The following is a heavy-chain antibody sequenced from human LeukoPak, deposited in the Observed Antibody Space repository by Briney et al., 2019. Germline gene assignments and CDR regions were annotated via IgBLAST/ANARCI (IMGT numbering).Heavy chain of an antibody. Sequence: ASVKVSCKASGYTFTSYGISWVRQAPGQGLEWMGWISAYNGNTNYAQKLQGRVTMTTDTSTSTVYMELSSLRSEDTAVYYCARDAYSSSWFDYWGQGTLVTVSS. V-gene: IGHV1-18*01. CDR2: ISAYNGNT. CDR1: GYTFTSYG. CDR3: ARDAYSSSWFDY. J-gene: IGHJ4*02. D-gene: IGHD6-13*01.